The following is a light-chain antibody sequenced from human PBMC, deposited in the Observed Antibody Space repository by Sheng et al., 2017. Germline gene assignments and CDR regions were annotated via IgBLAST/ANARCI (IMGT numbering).Light chain of an antibody. J-gene: IGLJ2*01. V-gene: IGLV2-23*02. Sequence: QSALTQPASVSGSPGQSITISCTGTSSDVGSYKFVSWYQQHPGKAPQLIIYEVNKRPSGVSNRFSGSKSGNTASLTISGLQAEDEADYYCCSYAGSSTLVFGGGTNLT. CDR2: EVN. CDR1: SSDVGSYKF. CDR3: CSYAGSSTLV.